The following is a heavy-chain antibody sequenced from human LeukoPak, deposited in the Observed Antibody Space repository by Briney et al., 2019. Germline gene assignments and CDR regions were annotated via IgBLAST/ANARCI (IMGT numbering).Heavy chain of an antibody. D-gene: IGHD3-3*01. V-gene: IGHV3-21*01. CDR3: ARHYDFWSGYVRYYYYYYMDV. CDR2: ISSSSSYI. Sequence: GGSLRLSCAASGFTFSSYSMNWVRQAPGKGLEWVSIISSSSSYIYYADSMKGRFTISRDNGKNYLYLQMHSLRAEDTAVYYCARHYDFWSGYVRYYYYYYMDVWGKGTTVTVSS. CDR1: GFTFSSYS. J-gene: IGHJ6*03.